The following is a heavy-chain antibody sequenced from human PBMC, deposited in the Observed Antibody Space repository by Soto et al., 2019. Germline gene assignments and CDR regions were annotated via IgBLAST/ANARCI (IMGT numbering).Heavy chain of an antibody. CDR3: ARALREGLPIYYFDS. CDR2: IFWNDER. Sequence: QVTLKESGPVLVKPTETLTLTCTVSGFSLSKARMGVSWIRQPPGKALEWLAHIFWNDERSYNTSLKSRLTIPGDTSKRPAVPTMTNVDPVDTGTYFCARALREGLPIYYFDSWGQGTLVTVSS. V-gene: IGHV2-26*01. CDR1: GFSLSKARMG. J-gene: IGHJ4*02. D-gene: IGHD1-26*01.